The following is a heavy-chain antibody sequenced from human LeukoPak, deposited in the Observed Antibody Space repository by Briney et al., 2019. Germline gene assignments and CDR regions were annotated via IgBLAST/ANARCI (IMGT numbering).Heavy chain of an antibody. Sequence: GGSLRLSCAASGFTFSSYEMNWVRQAPGKGLEWVSYISSSGSTIYYADSVKGRFTISRDNAKNSLYLQMNSLRAEDTAVYYCARVISRCSSTSCYVGFHYYYYYYMDVWGKGTTVTISS. V-gene: IGHV3-48*03. D-gene: IGHD2-2*01. CDR1: GFTFSSYE. CDR3: ARVISRCSSTSCYVGFHYYYYYYMDV. J-gene: IGHJ6*03. CDR2: ISSSGSTI.